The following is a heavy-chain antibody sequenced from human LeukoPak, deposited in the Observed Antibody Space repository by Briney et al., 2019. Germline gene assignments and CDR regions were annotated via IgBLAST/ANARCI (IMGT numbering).Heavy chain of an antibody. CDR1: GYTFTSYY. CDR3: ARDPEPNYYDNPDGRSFDP. Sequence: ASVKVSCKASGYTFTSYYMHWVRQAPGQGLEWMGIINPSGGSTSYAQKFQGRVTMTRDTSTSTVYMELSSLRSEDTAVYYCARDPEPNYYDNPDGRSFDPWGQGTLVTVSS. V-gene: IGHV1-46*01. CDR2: INPSGGST. D-gene: IGHD3-22*01. J-gene: IGHJ5*02.